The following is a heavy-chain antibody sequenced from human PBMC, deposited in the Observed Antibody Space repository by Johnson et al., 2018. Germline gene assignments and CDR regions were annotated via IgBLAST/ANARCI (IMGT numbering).Heavy chain of an antibody. Sequence: QLVQSGGGVVQPGRSLRLSCTASGFTFSSYGMHWVRQAPGKGLEWVSGISWNSGSIGYADSVKGRFTISRDNAKNSLYLQMNSLRAEDTALYYCAKVPVVRDYYYYGMDVWGQGTMVTVSS. CDR2: ISWNSGSI. J-gene: IGHJ6*02. CDR3: AKVPVVRDYYYYGMDV. D-gene: IGHD3-10*01. CDR1: GFTFSSYG. V-gene: IGHV3-9*01.